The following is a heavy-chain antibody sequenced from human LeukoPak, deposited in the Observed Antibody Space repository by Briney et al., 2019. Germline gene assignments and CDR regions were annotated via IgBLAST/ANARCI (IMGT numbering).Heavy chain of an antibody. V-gene: IGHV4-4*07. J-gene: IGHJ4*02. D-gene: IGHD1-26*01. Sequence: PSETLSLTCTVSGGSISSYFWSWVRQPAGKGLEWIGRIYVSGSNKYIPSLKSRVTMSIDTSRRQFSLKLSSVTAADTAVYFCARGERSYYDYWGQGTLVTVSS. CDR2: IYVSGSN. CDR1: GGSISSYF. CDR3: ARGERSYYDY.